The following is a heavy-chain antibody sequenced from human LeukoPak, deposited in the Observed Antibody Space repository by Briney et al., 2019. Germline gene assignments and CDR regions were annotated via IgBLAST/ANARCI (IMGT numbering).Heavy chain of an antibody. J-gene: IGHJ2*01. CDR1: GDSISGANYY. Sequence: SETLSLTCTVSGDSISGANYYWTWIRQPADKGLEWIGRISTSGSTNYNPSLKSRVTISVDTSKNQFSLKLSSVTAADTAVYYCATAIVGATHWYFDLWGRGTLVTVSS. CDR2: ISTSGST. CDR3: ATAIVGATHWYFDL. V-gene: IGHV4-61*02. D-gene: IGHD1-26*01.